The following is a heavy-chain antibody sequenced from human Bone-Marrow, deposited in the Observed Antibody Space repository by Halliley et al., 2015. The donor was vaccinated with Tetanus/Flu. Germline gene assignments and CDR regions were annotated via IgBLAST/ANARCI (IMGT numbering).Heavy chain of an antibody. D-gene: IGHD1-26*01. CDR1: GFIFSNYW. CDR2: IKQDGTKK. Sequence: SLRLSCVGSGFIFSNYWMSWVRQSPGKGLEWVANIKQDGTKKYYVDSVKGRFTISRDNTKKSVSLQMSSLRAEDSAIYYCARDWGYSSSGSYPDAFDSWGPGTVVTVSS. J-gene: IGHJ3*01. V-gene: IGHV3-7*01. CDR3: ARDWGYSSSGSYPDAFDS.